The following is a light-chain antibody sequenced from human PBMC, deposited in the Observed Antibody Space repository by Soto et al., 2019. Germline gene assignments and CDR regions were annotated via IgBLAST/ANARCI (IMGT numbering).Light chain of an antibody. V-gene: IGKV1-27*01. CDR1: QGILDY. CDR2: AAS. J-gene: IGKJ1*01. CDR3: QKYNTAPQT. Sequence: DIPMTQSPSSLSASVGDRISITCRASQGILDYVAWYQQKPGKAPKLLIYAASTLHSGVPSRFSGSGARTDFTLTISSLQPEDVATYYCQKYNTAPQTFGPGTRVEIK.